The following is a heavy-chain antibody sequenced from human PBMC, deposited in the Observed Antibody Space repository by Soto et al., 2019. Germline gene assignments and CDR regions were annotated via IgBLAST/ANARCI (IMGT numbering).Heavy chain of an antibody. J-gene: IGHJ6*02. D-gene: IGHD6-19*01. Sequence: PGGSLRLSCAASGFTFSSYGMHWVRQAPGKGLEWVAVIWYDGSNKYYADSVKGRFTISRDNSKNTLYLQMNSLRAEDTAVYYCARDPLGYSSGWYTDYYYYYGMDVWGQGTTVTVSS. CDR1: GFTFSSYG. CDR3: ARDPLGYSSGWYTDYYYYYGMDV. CDR2: IWYDGSNK. V-gene: IGHV3-33*01.